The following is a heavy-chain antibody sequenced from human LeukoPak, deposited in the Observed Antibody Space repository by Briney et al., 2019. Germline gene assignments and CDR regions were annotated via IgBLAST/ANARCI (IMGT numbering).Heavy chain of an antibody. CDR3: VRERFHGSGAPKFDF. J-gene: IGHJ4*02. V-gene: IGHV3-49*03. CDR2: IRSKDYGGTI. Sequence: GGSLRLSCTASGFTFGDYAMSWFRQAPGKGLEWVGFIRSKDYGGTIEYAASVKGRFTISRDDSRSIAYLQMNSLRAEDTAVYYCVRERFHGSGAPKFDFWGQGTLVTVSS. CDR1: GFTFGDYA. D-gene: IGHD3-10*01.